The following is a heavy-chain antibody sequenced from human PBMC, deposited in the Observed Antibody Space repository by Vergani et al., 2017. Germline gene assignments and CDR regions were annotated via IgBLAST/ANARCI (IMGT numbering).Heavy chain of an antibody. D-gene: IGHD3-22*01. CDR2: ISGSGGST. CDR3: AKIAADYYDSSGYYSNY. V-gene: IGHV3-23*01. Sequence: EVQLLESGGGLVQPGGSLRLSCAASGFTFSSYAMSWVRQAPGKGREWVSAISGSGGSTYYADSVKGRFTISRDNSKNTLYLQMNSLRAEDTAVYYCAKIAADYYDSSGYYSNYWGQGTLVTVSS. CDR1: GFTFSSYA. J-gene: IGHJ4*02.